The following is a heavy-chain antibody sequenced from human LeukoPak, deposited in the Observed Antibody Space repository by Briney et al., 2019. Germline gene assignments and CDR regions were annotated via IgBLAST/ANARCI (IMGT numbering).Heavy chain of an antibody. CDR2: IIPISGTP. CDR3: ANVGISHAFDI. J-gene: IGHJ3*02. Sequence: SVKVSCKASGYTFTRYDMHWVRQAPGQGLEWMGGIIPISGTPKYTQKFQGKVTITTHKSTTTAYMELSRLRSEDTAIYSSANVGISHAFDIWGRGTMVTVSS. V-gene: IGHV1-69*05. D-gene: IGHD2-15*01. CDR1: GYTFTRYD.